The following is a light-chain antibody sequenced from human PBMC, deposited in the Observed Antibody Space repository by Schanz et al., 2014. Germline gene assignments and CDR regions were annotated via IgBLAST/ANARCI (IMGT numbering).Light chain of an antibody. J-gene: IGLJ2*01. CDR3: SSYTRSSTSVV. CDR2: DVS. Sequence: QSALTQPPSASGSPGQSVTISCTGTSSDVGGYNYVSWYQQHPGKAPKLMIYDVSKRPSGVPDRFSGSKSGNTASLTVSRGQAEDEADYYCSSYTRSSTSVVFGGGTKLTVL. V-gene: IGLV2-8*01. CDR1: SSDVGGYNY.